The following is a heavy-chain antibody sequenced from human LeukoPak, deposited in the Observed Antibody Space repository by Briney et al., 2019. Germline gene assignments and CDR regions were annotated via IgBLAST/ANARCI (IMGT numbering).Heavy chain of an antibody. V-gene: IGHV3-7*01. D-gene: IGHD1-26*01. CDR3: ARDPYSGKYGAFDI. CDR1: GFSFSTSS. J-gene: IGHJ3*02. CDR2: IEEDGSGK. Sequence: GGSLRLSCVASGFSFSTSSMTWVRQSPGKGLEWLANIEEDGSGKVYVDSVKGRFTISRDNAKNSLYLQMNTLRVDDSAVYYCARDPYSGKYGAFDIWGQGTMVTISS.